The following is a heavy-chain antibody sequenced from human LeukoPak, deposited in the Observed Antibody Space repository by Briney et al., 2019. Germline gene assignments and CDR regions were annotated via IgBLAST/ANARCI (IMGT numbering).Heavy chain of an antibody. D-gene: IGHD3-10*01. CDR3: ATLQGEVLLWFASDY. V-gene: IGHV3-30*02. CDR1: GFTFSSYG. J-gene: IGHJ4*02. Sequence: GGSLRLSCAASGFTFSSYGMHWVRQAPGKGLEWVAFIRYDGSNKYYADSVKGRFTISRDNSKNTLYLQMNSLRAEDTAVYYCATLQGEVLLWFASDYWGQGTLVTVSS. CDR2: IRYDGSNK.